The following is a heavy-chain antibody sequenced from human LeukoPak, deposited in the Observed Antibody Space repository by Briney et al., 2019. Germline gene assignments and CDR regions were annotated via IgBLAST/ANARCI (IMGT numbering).Heavy chain of an antibody. J-gene: IGHJ5*02. CDR3: ARALGYCSGGSCSSFHSNWFDP. Sequence: SETLSLTCTVSGGSISSYYWSWIRQPPGKGLEWIGYIYTSGSTNYNPSLKSRVTISVDTSKNQFSLKLSSVTAADTAVYYCARALGYCSGGSCSSFHSNWFDPWGQGTLVTVSS. D-gene: IGHD2-15*01. CDR1: GGSISSYY. V-gene: IGHV4-4*09. CDR2: IYTSGST.